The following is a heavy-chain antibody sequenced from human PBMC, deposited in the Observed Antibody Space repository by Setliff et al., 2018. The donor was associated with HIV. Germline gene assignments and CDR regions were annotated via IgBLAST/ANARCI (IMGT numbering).Heavy chain of an antibody. CDR2: ISSSSSYI. CDR3: ARPLLYPYYYMDV. J-gene: IGHJ6*03. D-gene: IGHD2-8*01. CDR1: GFTFSSYS. V-gene: IGHV3-21*01. Sequence: PGESLKISCAASGFTFSSYSMNWVRQAPGKGLEWVSSISSSSSYIYYADSVKGRFTISRDNAKNSLYLQMNSLRAEDTAVYYCARPLLYPYYYMDVWGKGTTVTVSS.